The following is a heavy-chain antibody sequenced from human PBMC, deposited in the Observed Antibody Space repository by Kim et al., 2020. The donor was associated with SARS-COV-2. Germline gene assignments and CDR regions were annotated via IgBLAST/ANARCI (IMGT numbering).Heavy chain of an antibody. V-gene: IGHV4-34*01. CDR2: INHSGST. D-gene: IGHD3-9*01. J-gene: IGHJ4*02. Sequence: SETLSLTCAVYGGSFSGYYWSWIRQPPGKGLEWIGEINHSGSTNYNPSLKSRVTISVDTSKNQFSLKLSSVTAADTAVYYCARGVWDILTGYPFDYWGQGTLVTVSS. CDR3: ARGVWDILTGYPFDY. CDR1: GGSFSGYY.